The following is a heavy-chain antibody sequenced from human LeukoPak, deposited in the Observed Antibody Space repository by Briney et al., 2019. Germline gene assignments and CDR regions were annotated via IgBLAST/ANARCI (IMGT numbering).Heavy chain of an antibody. CDR2: IYYSGST. V-gene: IGHV4-59*01. D-gene: IGHD5-24*01. Sequence: KPSETLSLTCTVSGGSISSYYWSWIRQPPGKGLEWIGYIYYSGSTNYNPSLKSRVTISVDTSKSQFSLKLSSVTAADTAVYYCARVTGREFDYWGQGTLVTVSS. CDR3: ARVTGREFDY. CDR1: GGSISSYY. J-gene: IGHJ4*02.